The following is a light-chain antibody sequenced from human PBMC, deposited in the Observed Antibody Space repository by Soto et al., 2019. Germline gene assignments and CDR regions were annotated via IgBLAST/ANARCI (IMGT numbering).Light chain of an antibody. CDR1: QSVSSF. J-gene: IGKJ5*01. CDR2: DAS. V-gene: IGKV3-11*01. CDR3: QQRNSWPPTFT. Sequence: EIVLTQSPATLSLSPGERATLSCRASQSVSSFLAWYQQNPGQAPRLLIYDASNRATGIPARFSGSGSGTDFTLTISSLQSEDFAVYYCQQRNSWPPTFTFGQGTRLE.